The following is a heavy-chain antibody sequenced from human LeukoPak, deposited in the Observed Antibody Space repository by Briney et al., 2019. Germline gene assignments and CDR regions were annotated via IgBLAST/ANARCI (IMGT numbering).Heavy chain of an antibody. J-gene: IGHJ4*02. CDR1: GFTFSSYA. V-gene: IGHV3-23*01. D-gene: IGHD4-23*01. CDR3: AKGVRGWTNIDY. Sequence: GGSLRLSCAASGFTFSSYAMSWVRQAPGKGLEWVSAISGSGGSTYYADSVKGRLTISRDNSKNTLYLQMNSLRAEDTAVYYCAKGVRGWTNIDYWGQGTLVTVSS. CDR2: ISGSGGST.